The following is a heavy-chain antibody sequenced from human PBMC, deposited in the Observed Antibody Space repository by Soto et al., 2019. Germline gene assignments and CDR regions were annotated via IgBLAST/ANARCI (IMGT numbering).Heavy chain of an antibody. CDR2: ITGRDGDT. Sequence: PGGSLRLSWAASGFTFSGYVRSWVRQAPGKELKRVSAITGRDGDTYYADKEKGRYTISRDNSKNTLYLQMNSLRAEDTALYFCAKGSASTRPYYFDYWGQGTLVTVSS. CDR3: AKGSASTRPYYFDY. J-gene: IGHJ4*02. D-gene: IGHD6-6*01. CDR1: GFTFSGYV. V-gene: IGHV3-23*01.